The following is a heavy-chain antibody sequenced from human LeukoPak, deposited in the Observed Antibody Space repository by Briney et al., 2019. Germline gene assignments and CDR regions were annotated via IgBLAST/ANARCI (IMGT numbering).Heavy chain of an antibody. CDR1: GFSFSSDW. CDR3: ASRWWYFDL. J-gene: IGHJ2*01. CDR2: INSDGTST. V-gene: IGHV3-74*03. D-gene: IGHD6-13*01. Sequence: GRSLRLSCAASGFSFSSDWMHWVSHAERKGLVWVSRINSDGTSTTYADSVKGRFNISRDNAKNTLYLQMNSLRAEGTALYYCASRWWYFDLWGRGTLVTVSS.